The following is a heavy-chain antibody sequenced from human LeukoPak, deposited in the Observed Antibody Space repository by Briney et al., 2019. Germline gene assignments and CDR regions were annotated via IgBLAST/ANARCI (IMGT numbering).Heavy chain of an antibody. CDR3: TTFSYYYGSGSYYSFDY. J-gene: IGHJ4*02. V-gene: IGHV3-15*01. CDR2: IKSKTDGGTT. CDR1: GFTFNNAW. Sequence: GGSLRLSCAASGFTFNNAWMSGVRQAPGKGLEWVGRIKSKTDGGTTDYAAPVKGGFTISRDDSKNTLYLQMNSLKTEDTAVYYCTTFSYYYGSGSYYSFDYWGQGTLVTVSS. D-gene: IGHD3-10*01.